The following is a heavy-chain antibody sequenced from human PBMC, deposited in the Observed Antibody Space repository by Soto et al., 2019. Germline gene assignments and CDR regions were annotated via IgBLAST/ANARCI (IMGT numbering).Heavy chain of an antibody. CDR1: GGSISSYY. CDR3: ARGDYDILTGYYYYYYYMDV. D-gene: IGHD3-9*01. Sequence: SETLFLTCTVSGGSISSYYWSWIRQPPGKGLEWIGYIYYSGSTNYNPSLKSRVTISVDTSKNQFSLKLSSVTAADTAVYYCARGDYDILTGYYYYYYYMDVWGKGTTVTVSS. V-gene: IGHV4-59*01. CDR2: IYYSGST. J-gene: IGHJ6*03.